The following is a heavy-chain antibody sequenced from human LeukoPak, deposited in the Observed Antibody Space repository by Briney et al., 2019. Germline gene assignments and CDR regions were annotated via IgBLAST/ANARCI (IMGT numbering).Heavy chain of an antibody. J-gene: IGHJ5*02. Sequence: GGSLRLSCAGSGFTFSSYGMHWVRQAPGKGLEWVAFIRYDGSNKYYADSVKGRFTISRDNAKNSLYMQVNSLRAEDTAVYYCAKAPSTMIVVVSPWGQGTLVTVSS. V-gene: IGHV3-30*02. CDR3: AKAPSTMIVVVSP. CDR2: IRYDGSNK. CDR1: GFTFSSYG. D-gene: IGHD3-22*01.